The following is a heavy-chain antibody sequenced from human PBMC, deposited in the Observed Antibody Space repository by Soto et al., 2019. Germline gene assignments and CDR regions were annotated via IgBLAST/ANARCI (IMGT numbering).Heavy chain of an antibody. J-gene: IGHJ4*02. Sequence: SVKVSCKASGGTFSSYAISWVRQAPGQGLEWMGGIIPIFGTANYAQKFQGRVTITADESTSTAYMELSSLRSEDTAVYYCARDGGRMATILSYWRQGTLFAVSS. CDR1: GGTFSSYA. V-gene: IGHV1-69*13. CDR3: ARDGGRMATILSY. CDR2: IIPIFGTA. D-gene: IGHD5-12*01.